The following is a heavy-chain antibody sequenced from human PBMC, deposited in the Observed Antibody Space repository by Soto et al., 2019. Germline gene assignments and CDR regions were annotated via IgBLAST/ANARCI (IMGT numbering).Heavy chain of an antibody. D-gene: IGHD3-16*01. J-gene: IGHJ4*02. Sequence: EVQQVESGGGLVKPGGSLRLSCAASGFNFKNAWMNWVRQATGKGLEWVGRIKSETDGGTTDYAAPVKGRFTISRDDSKSTLFLQMNSLKTEDTGVYYCAAMKTYWGQGTPVTVSS. V-gene: IGHV3-15*07. CDR3: AAMKTY. CDR2: IKSETDGGTT. CDR1: GFNFKNAW.